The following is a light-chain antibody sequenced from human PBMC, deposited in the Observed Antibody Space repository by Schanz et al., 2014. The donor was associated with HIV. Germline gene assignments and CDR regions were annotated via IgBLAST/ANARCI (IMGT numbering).Light chain of an antibody. J-gene: IGLJ2*01. CDR1: IGATYG. CDR3: QSFDSSLNGVI. Sequence: QSVLTQPPSVSGAPGQEVTISCTIGATYGVHWYQQLPGTAPKLLIFGSSNRPPGVPDRFSGSRSGSSASLAISGLQAEDEADYFCQSFDSSLNGVIFGGGTKLTVL. V-gene: IGLV1-40*01. CDR2: GSS.